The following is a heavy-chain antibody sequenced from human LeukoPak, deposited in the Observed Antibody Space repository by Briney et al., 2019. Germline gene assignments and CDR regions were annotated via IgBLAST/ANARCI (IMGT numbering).Heavy chain of an antibody. J-gene: IGHJ4*02. CDR3: ARLGYCYGTHCLPDY. D-gene: IGHD2/OR15-2a*01. Sequence: SETLSLTCSVSGGSISGCYWSWIRQPPGKRLECIGYIHYSGSTNYNPSLKSRVTVSVDTSNNRFSLRLTSVTAADTAVYYCARLGYCYGTHCLPDYWGQGTLVTVSS. CDR2: IHYSGST. CDR1: GGSISGCY. V-gene: IGHV4-59*01.